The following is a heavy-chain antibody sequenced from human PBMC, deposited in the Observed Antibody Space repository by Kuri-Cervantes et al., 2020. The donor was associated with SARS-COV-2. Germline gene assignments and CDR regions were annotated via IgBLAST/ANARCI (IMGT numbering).Heavy chain of an antibody. J-gene: IGHJ4*02. CDR2: FDPEDGET. CDR3: ARDFHRSGYQLDY. Sequence: ASVKVSCKVSGYTLTELSMHWVRQAPGKGREWMGGFDPEDGETIYAQKFQGRVTMTEDTSTDTAYMELSSLRPDDTAVYYCARDFHRSGYQLDYWGQGTLVTVSS. D-gene: IGHD2-2*01. CDR1: GYTLTELS. V-gene: IGHV1-24*01.